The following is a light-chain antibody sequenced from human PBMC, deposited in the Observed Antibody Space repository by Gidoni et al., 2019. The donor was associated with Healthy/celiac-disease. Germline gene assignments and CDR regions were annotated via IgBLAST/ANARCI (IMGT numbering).Light chain of an antibody. Sequence: DIQMTQSTSSLSASVGDRVTITCRASQGISNSLAWYQQKPGKAPKLLLYAASRLESGVPSRFSVSGSGTDYTLTISSLQPEDFATYYCEQYYSTLRTFGQGTKVEIK. V-gene: IGKV1-NL1*01. CDR2: AAS. CDR3: EQYYSTLRT. J-gene: IGKJ1*01. CDR1: QGISNS.